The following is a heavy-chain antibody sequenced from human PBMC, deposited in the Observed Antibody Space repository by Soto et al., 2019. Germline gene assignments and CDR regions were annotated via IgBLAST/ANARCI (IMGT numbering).Heavy chain of an antibody. V-gene: IGHV3-30-3*01. CDR2: ISHNDEPKI. Sequence: QVQLVESGGGVVQPGSSLRLSCAASGFSFKNYAFHWVRQAPGKGLEWVALISHNDEPKIFYADSVQGRFTISRDNFKNTVSLQMNSLRDEDTAVYQCARGVRAETYYNAFDYWGQGTQVTVSS. D-gene: IGHD3-10*01. J-gene: IGHJ4*01. CDR1: GFSFKNYA. CDR3: ARGVRAETYYNAFDY.